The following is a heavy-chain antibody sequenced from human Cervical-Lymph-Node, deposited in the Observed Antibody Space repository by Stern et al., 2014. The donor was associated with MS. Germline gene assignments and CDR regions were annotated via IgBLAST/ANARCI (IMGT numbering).Heavy chain of an antibody. Sequence: VQLLESGGGVAQPGRSLRLSCAASGLTFSSHGMHWVRQAPGKGLEWVAVIWHDGSNEYYADSVKGRFTISRDISKNTLYLQMNSLRPEDTAVYYCAGQRGSSSAWYENFDYWGQGTLVTVSS. V-gene: IGHV3-33*01. CDR3: AGQRGSSSAWYENFDY. D-gene: IGHD6-19*01. CDR2: IWHDGSNE. J-gene: IGHJ4*02. CDR1: GLTFSSHG.